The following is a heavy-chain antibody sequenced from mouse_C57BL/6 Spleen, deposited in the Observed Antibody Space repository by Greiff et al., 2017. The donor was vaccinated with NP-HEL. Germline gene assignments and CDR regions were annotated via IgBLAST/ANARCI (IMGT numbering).Heavy chain of an antibody. CDR3: ARDRDDYDGDAMDY. CDR2: ISDGGSYT. V-gene: IGHV5-4*01. J-gene: IGHJ4*01. CDR1: GFTFSSYA. D-gene: IGHD2-4*01. Sequence: EVQRVESGGGLVKPGGSLKLSCAASGFTFSSYAMSWVRQTPEKRLEWVATISDGGSYTYYPDNVKGRFTISRDNAKNNLYLQMSHLKSEDTAMYYCARDRDDYDGDAMDYWGQGTSVTVSS.